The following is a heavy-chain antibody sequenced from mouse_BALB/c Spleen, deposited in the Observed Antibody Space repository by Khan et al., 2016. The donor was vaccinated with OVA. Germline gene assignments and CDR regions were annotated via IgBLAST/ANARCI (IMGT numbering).Heavy chain of an antibody. V-gene: IGHV3-2*02. CDR3: ARDGSRYNYAMDY. CDR2: INYSGST. Sequence: VQLKQSGPGLVNPSQSLSLTCTVTGYSITSDYAWNWIRQFPGNKLEWMGYINYSGSTNYNPALKSRISITRDTPKNQFFLQLNSVTTEDTATYYCARDGSRYNYAMDYWGQGTSVTVSS. D-gene: IGHD2-3*01. J-gene: IGHJ4*01. CDR1: GYSITSDYA.